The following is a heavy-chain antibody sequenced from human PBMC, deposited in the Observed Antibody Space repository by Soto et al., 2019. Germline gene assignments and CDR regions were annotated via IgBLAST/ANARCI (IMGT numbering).Heavy chain of an antibody. CDR1: GFAVSSNY. CDR2: IHSGGGT. V-gene: IGHV3-66*01. CDR3: ARSRTGTTYGGMDV. D-gene: IGHD1-7*01. J-gene: IGHJ6*01. Sequence: EVQLVESGGDLVQPGGSLRLSCAASGFAVSSNYMTWVRQAPGKGLEWVSVIHSGGGTHYADSVRGRFTISRDNSKNTLYLQMNSLRAEDTAVYYCARSRTGTTYGGMDVW.